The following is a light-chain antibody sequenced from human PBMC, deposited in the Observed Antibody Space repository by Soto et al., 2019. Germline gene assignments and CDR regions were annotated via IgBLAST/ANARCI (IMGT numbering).Light chain of an antibody. CDR3: EALDDSMSVVV. CDR2: RNN. CDR1: SSNIGSNY. V-gene: IGLV1-47*01. Sequence: QSVLTQPPSASGTPGQRVTISCSGSSSNIGSNYVYCYQQLPGTAPKLLIYRNNQRPSGVPDRFSGSKSGTSASLTISGLRSEDEANYYCEALDDSMSVVVFGGGTKLTVL. J-gene: IGLJ2*01.